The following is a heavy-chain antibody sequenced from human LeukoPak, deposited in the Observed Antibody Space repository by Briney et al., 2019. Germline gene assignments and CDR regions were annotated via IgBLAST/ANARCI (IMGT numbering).Heavy chain of an antibody. J-gene: IGHJ4*02. CDR2: ISYDGSTK. V-gene: IGHV3-30*18. D-gene: IGHD6-13*01. CDR1: GFTFSTYG. Sequence: GGSLRLSCAASGFTFSTYGMHWVRQAPGKGLERVAVISYDGSTKYYADSVKGRFTISRDNSKNTLYLPMNSLRAEDTAVYYCAKRYTSGWYYFDYWGQGTLVTVSS. CDR3: AKRYTSGWYYFDY.